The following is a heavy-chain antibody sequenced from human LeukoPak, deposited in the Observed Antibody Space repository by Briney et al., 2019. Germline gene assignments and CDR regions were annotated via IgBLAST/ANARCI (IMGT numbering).Heavy chain of an antibody. Sequence: PSETLSLTCTVSGGSVSSGSYYWSWIRQPPGKGLEWIGYIYYSGSTNYNPSLKSRVTISVETSKNQFSLKLSSVTAADTAVYYCASQDYDFWSGYKPGIFDYWGQGTLVTVSS. CDR3: ASQDYDFWSGYKPGIFDY. D-gene: IGHD3-3*01. J-gene: IGHJ4*02. V-gene: IGHV4-61*01. CDR1: GGSVSSGSYY. CDR2: IYYSGST.